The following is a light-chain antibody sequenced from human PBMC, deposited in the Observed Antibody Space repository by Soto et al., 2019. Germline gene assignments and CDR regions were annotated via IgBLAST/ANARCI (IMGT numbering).Light chain of an antibody. Sequence: DLQMTQSPSSLSASLGDRVTITCRASQGIGNYLAWYQLQPGKVPKLLIYAASTLQSGVPSRFSGSGSGTDFTLTISSLQPEDVATYFCQKYNSAPRTFGQGTKLEI. V-gene: IGKV1-27*01. J-gene: IGKJ1*01. CDR2: AAS. CDR1: QGIGNY. CDR3: QKYNSAPRT.